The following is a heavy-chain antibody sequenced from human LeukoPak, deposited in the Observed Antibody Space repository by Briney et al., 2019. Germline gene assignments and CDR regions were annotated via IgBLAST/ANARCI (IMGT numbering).Heavy chain of an antibody. CDR2: INHSGST. CDR1: VGSFSGNC. V-gene: IGHV4-34*01. Sequence: PSETLSLTCDVYVGSFSGNCWSWIRQPPGKGLEWIGEINHSGSTNYNPSLKSRVTISVDTSKNQFSLKLSSVTAADTAVYYCARGWVPDFDYWGQGTLVTVSS. CDR3: ARGWVPDFDY. D-gene: IGHD7-27*01. J-gene: IGHJ4*02.